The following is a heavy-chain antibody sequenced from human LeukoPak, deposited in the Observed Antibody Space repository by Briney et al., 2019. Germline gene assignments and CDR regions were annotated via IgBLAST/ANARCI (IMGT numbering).Heavy chain of an antibody. V-gene: IGHV1-3*01. D-gene: IGHD2-15*01. CDR3: ARDCSGGSCYSFGWYFDL. CDR1: GYTFTSYA. Sequence: GASVKVSCKASGYTFTSYAMHWVRQAPGQRLEWMGWINAGNGNTKYSQKFQGRVTITRDTSTSTAYMELSSLRSEDTAVYYCARDCSGGSCYSFGWYFDLWGRGTLVTVSS. CDR2: INAGNGNT. J-gene: IGHJ2*01.